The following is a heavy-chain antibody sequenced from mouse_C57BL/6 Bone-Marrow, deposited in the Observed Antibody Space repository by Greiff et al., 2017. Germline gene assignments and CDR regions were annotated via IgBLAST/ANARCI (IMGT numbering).Heavy chain of an antibody. CDR3: ARSGSNAY. J-gene: IGHJ3*01. V-gene: IGHV1-82*01. Sequence: QVQLQQSGPELVKPGASVKISCKASGYAFSSSRMNWVKQRPGKGLEWIGRIYPGDGDTNYNGKFKGKATLTADKSSSTAYMQLSSLTSEDSAVYFCARSGSNAYWGQGTLVTVSA. CDR2: IYPGDGDT. D-gene: IGHD2-5*01. CDR1: GYAFSSSR.